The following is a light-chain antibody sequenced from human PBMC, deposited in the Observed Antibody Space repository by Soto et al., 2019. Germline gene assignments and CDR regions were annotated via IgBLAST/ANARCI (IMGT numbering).Light chain of an antibody. CDR3: LQHNYYSWT. V-gene: IGKV1-17*01. J-gene: IGKJ1*01. Sequence: GARVTITCRASQDIGNDLGWYQQKPGKAPKRLIYAAFTLQSGVPSRFSGSRSGTEFTLAINSLQPEDFATYYCLQHNYYSWTFGQGTKVDIK. CDR1: QDIGND. CDR2: AAF.